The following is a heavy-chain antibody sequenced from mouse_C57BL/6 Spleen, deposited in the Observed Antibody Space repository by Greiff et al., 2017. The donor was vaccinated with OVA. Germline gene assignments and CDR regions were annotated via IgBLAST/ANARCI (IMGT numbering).Heavy chain of an antibody. CDR2: ISDGGSYT. CDR1: GFTFSSYA. J-gene: IGHJ3*01. CDR3: AREGELGQWFAY. Sequence: EVNVVESGGGLVKPGGSLKLSCAASGFTFSSYAMSWVRQTPEKRLEWVATISDGGSYTYYPDNVKGRFTISRDNAKNNLYLQMSHLKSEDTAMYYCAREGELGQWFAYWGQGTLVTVSA. D-gene: IGHD4-1*01. V-gene: IGHV5-4*01.